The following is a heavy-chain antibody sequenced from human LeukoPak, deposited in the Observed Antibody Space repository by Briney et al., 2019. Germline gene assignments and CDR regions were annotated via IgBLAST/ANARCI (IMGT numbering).Heavy chain of an antibody. CDR2: INSDGSTT. Sequence: GGSLRLSCAAPGFTLNGYWMHWVRQAPGKGLVWVSRINSDGSTTSYADSVKGRFTISRDNSKNTLYLQMNSLRAEDTAVYFCARDPGAFPYFFDCWGQGTLVTVSS. V-gene: IGHV3-74*01. CDR1: GFTLNGYW. CDR3: ARDPGAFPYFFDC. J-gene: IGHJ4*02. D-gene: IGHD4/OR15-4a*01.